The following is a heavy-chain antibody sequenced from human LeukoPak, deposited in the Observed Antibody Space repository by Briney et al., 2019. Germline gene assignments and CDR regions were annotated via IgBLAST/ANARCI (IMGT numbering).Heavy chain of an antibody. CDR3: ARGRGGDVVVIAPYYFDY. CDR1: GGSISSYY. CDR2: IYYSGST. Sequence: SETLSLTCTVSGGSISSYYWSWIRQPPGKGLEWIGYIYYSGSTNYYPSLKSRVTISVDTSKNQFSLKLSSVTAADTAVYYCARGRGGDVVVIAPYYFDYWGQGTLVTVSS. D-gene: IGHD2-21*01. J-gene: IGHJ4*02. V-gene: IGHV4-59*01.